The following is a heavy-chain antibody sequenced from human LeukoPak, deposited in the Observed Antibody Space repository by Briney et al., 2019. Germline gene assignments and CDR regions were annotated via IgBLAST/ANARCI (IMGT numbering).Heavy chain of an antibody. CDR1: GGSISSYY. D-gene: IGHD3-22*01. CDR3: ASPRGYYDSSGYYR. CDR2: IYYSGST. J-gene: IGHJ4*02. Sequence: KPSETLSLTCTVSGGSISSYYWSWIRQPPGKGLEWIGYIYYSGSTNYNPSPKSRVTISVDTSKNQFSLKLSSVTAADTAVYYCASPRGYYDSSGYYRWGQGTLVTVSS. V-gene: IGHV4-59*08.